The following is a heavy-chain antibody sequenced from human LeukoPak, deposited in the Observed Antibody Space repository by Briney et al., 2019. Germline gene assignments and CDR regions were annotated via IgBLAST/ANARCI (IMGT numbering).Heavy chain of an antibody. CDR3: ARDARGSSYMDV. CDR1: GGSVSFYY. Sequence: QPSETLSLTCTVSGGSVSFYYWSWTRQPPGKGLEWIGYIYYSGSTNYNPSLKSRVTISVDTSKNQFSLKVSSVTAADTAVYYCARDARGSSYMDVWGQGTTVTVSS. J-gene: IGHJ6*02. V-gene: IGHV4-59*02. CDR2: IYYSGST. D-gene: IGHD3-10*01.